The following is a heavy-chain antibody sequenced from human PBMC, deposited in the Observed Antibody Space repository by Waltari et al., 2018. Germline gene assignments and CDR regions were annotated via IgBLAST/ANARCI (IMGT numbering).Heavy chain of an antibody. D-gene: IGHD3-3*01. Sequence: QVQLVESGGGVVQPGRSLRLSCAASGFTFSSYGMHWVRQAPGKGLEWVAVISYDGSNKYYAYSVKGRFTISRDNSKNTLYLQMNSLRAEDTAVYYCANKDFWSGYLDYWGQGTLVTVSS. V-gene: IGHV3-30*18. CDR2: ISYDGSNK. CDR1: GFTFSSYG. CDR3: ANKDFWSGYLDY. J-gene: IGHJ4*02.